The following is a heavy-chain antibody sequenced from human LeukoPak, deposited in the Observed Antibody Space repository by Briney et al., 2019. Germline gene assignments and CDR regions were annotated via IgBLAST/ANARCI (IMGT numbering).Heavy chain of an antibody. V-gene: IGHV4-4*07. CDR2: IYSSGST. D-gene: IGHD6-13*01. J-gene: IGHJ2*01. Sequence: SETLSLTCTVSGGSISSYYWSWIRQPAGKGLEWIGRIYSSGSTNYNPSLKSRVTMSVDTSKNQFSLKLSSVTAADTAVYYCARSQINSLGYFYFDFWGRGTLVTVSS. CDR1: GGSISSYY. CDR3: ARSQINSLGYFYFDF.